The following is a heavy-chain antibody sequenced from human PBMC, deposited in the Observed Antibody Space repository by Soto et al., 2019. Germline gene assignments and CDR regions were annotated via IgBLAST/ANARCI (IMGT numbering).Heavy chain of an antibody. V-gene: IGHV3-23*01. CDR2: ISGSDDIT. CDR1: GFTFSSYA. D-gene: IGHD6-6*01. J-gene: IGHJ4*02. CDR3: AKRSSSSTFDY. Sequence: EVQLLESGGGLVQPGESLRLSCAASGFTFSSYAMSWVRQAPGKGLEWVSVISGSDDITYYADSVKGRFTISRDNSKNTLYLQLNSLRAEATAVYYCAKRSSSSTFDYWGQGTLVTVSS.